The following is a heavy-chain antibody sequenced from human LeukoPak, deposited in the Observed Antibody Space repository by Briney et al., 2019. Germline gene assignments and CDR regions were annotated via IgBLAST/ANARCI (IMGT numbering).Heavy chain of an antibody. CDR1: GFTFSTYW. Sequence: GGSLRLSCAASGFTFSTYWMSWVRRAPGKGLEWVANIKQDGSEKYFVDSVKGRFTISRDNAKNSLYLQMNSLRAEDTAVYYCARSPDGFDYWGQGTLVTVSS. CDR3: ARSPDGFDY. CDR2: IKQDGSEK. J-gene: IGHJ4*02. V-gene: IGHV3-7*01.